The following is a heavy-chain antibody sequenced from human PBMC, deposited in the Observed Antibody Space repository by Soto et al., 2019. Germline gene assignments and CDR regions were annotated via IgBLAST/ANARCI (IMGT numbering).Heavy chain of an antibody. D-gene: IGHD3-9*01. J-gene: IGHJ4*02. Sequence: QVQLVQSGAEVKKPGSSVKVSCKASGGTFSSYAISWVRQAPGQGLEWMGGIIPIFGTANYAQKFQGRVTITADESTSTAYMELSRLRSEDTAGYYCARGDILTGYGEYYFYYWGQGTLVTVSS. CDR3: ARGDILTGYGEYYFYY. CDR1: GGTFSSYA. CDR2: IIPIFGTA. V-gene: IGHV1-69*01.